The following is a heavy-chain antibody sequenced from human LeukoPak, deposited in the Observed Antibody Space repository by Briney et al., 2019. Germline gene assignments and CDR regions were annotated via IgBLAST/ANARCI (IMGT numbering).Heavy chain of an antibody. D-gene: IGHD2-15*01. CDR3: ARDISRGSLDY. Sequence: PGGSLRLSCAASGFTFSSHGMYWVRQAPGKGLEWVALIWYDGSKKNYAGSVKGRFTISRDNSKNTLYLQMNSLRAEDAAVYYCARDISRGSLDYWGQGTLVTVS. V-gene: IGHV3-33*01. CDR1: GFTFSSHG. J-gene: IGHJ4*02. CDR2: IWYDGSKK.